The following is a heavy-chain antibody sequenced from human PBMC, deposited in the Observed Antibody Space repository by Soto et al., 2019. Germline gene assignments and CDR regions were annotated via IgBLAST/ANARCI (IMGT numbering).Heavy chain of an antibody. V-gene: IGHV3-30*18. CDR3: AKGRYYDSSGYCDY. CDR2: ISYDGSNK. D-gene: IGHD3-22*01. J-gene: IGHJ4*02. CDR1: GFTFSSYG. Sequence: XGSLILSCAASGFTFSSYGMHWVRQAPGKGLEWVAVISYDGSNKYYADSVKGRFTISRDNSKNTLYLQMNSLRAEDTAVYYCAKGRYYDSSGYCDYWGQGTLVTVSS.